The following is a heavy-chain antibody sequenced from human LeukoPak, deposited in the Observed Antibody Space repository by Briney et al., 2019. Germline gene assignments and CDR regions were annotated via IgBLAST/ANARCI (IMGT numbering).Heavy chain of an antibody. Sequence: ASVKVSCKASGYTFTDYYIHWVRQAPGEGLEWMGWINPNSGGTNYAQKFQGRVTMTRDTSITTAYMELSRLTSDDTAVYFCARDTGAPYYFDYWGQGTLVTVSS. V-gene: IGHV1-2*02. J-gene: IGHJ4*02. CDR3: ARDTGAPYYFDY. CDR2: INPNSGGT. D-gene: IGHD1-14*01. CDR1: GYTFTDYY.